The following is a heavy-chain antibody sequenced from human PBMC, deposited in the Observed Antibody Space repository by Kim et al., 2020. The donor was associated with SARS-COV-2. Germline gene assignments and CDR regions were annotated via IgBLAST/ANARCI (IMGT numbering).Heavy chain of an antibody. V-gene: IGHV3-33*06. J-gene: IGHJ6*02. Sequence: GGSLRLSCAASGFTFSSYGMHWVRQAPGKGLEWVAVIWYDGSNKYYADSVKGRFPISRDNSKNTLYLQMNSLRAEDTAVYYCAKYSSWPDYYYYYGMDVWGPGTTVTVSS. CDR1: GFTFSSYG. CDR2: IWYDGSNK. D-gene: IGHD6-6*01. CDR3: AKYSSWPDYYYYYGMDV.